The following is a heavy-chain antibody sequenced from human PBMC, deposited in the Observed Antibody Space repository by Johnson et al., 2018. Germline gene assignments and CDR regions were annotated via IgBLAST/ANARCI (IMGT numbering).Heavy chain of an antibody. CDR3: AGCEADFALDI. J-gene: IGHJ3*02. D-gene: IGHD6-13*01. CDR2: IFPSGTT. V-gene: IGHV4-61*02. Sequence: QVQLQESGPGLVKPSETLSLTCTVSGGSISSSSYYWSWIRQPAGKRLEWIGRIFPSGTTNYNASLKSRGTISLATSRHQFSLRLSPVTAAAMAIYYCAGCEADFALDIWCQGKMVTVSS. CDR1: GGSISSSSYY.